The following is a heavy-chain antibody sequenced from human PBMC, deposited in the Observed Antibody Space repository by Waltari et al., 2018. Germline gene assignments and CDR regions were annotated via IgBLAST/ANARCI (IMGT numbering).Heavy chain of an antibody. CDR3: ATYIGASVGTAAFDV. D-gene: IGHD5-12*01. Sequence: QLQLQESGPGLVKPSETLSLTCAVPGGSITSNRHYLGWIRPPPGQGLEWIGTISYTGATYSRPSLKSRVTISRDTSKNQLSLTLGSVTAADTALYYCATYIGASVGTAAFDVWGQGTMVTVSS. CDR2: ISYTGAT. CDR1: GGSITSNRHY. J-gene: IGHJ3*01. V-gene: IGHV4-39*01.